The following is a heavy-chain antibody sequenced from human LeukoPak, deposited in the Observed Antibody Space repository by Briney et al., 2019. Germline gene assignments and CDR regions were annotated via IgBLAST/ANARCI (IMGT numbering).Heavy chain of an antibody. CDR2: ISSSGSTI. J-gene: IGHJ3*02. Sequence: NPGGCLRLSCAASGFTFSDYYMSWIRQAPGKGLEWVSYISSSGSTIYYADSVKGRFTISRDNAKNSLYLQMNSLRAEDTAVYYCARASGTTTDAFDIWGQGTMVTVSS. CDR3: ARASGTTTDAFDI. CDR1: GFTFSDYY. V-gene: IGHV3-11*01. D-gene: IGHD1-26*01.